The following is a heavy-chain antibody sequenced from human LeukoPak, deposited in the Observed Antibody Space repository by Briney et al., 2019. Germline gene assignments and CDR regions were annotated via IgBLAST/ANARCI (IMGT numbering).Heavy chain of an antibody. CDR1: GFTFSSYG. V-gene: IGHV3-30*02. J-gene: IGHJ4*02. D-gene: IGHD4-17*01. Sequence: PGGSLRLSCAASGFTFSSYGMHWVRQGPGKGLEWVAFIRYDGSNKYYADSVTRRFTISRDNSTNTLYLQMNSLRAEDTAVYYCAKEEDYGDSFDYWGQGTLVTVSS. CDR2: IRYDGSNK. CDR3: AKEEDYGDSFDY.